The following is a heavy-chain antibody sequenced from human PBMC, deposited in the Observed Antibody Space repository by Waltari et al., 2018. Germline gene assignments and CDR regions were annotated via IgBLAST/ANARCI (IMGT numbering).Heavy chain of an antibody. CDR1: GGSISSHY. D-gene: IGHD6-6*01. Sequence: QVQLQESGPGLVKPSETLSLTCTVSGGSISSHYWSWIRQPPVKGLEWIGYIYYSGSTNYHPPLKSRVPISVDTSKNQCSLKLSYVTAADTAVYYCARERSRSGWFDPWGQGTLVTVSS. V-gene: IGHV4-59*11. J-gene: IGHJ5*02. CDR2: IYYSGST. CDR3: ARERSRSGWFDP.